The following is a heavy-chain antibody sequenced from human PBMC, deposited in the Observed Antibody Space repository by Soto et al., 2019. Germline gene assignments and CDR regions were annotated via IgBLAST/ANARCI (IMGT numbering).Heavy chain of an antibody. CDR3: ARGGYYDSSGYYAELPYYFDY. CDR2: ISAYNGNT. CDR1: GYTFTSYG. D-gene: IGHD3-22*01. V-gene: IGHV1-18*04. J-gene: IGHJ4*02. Sequence: GASVKVSCKTSGYTFTSYGMSWVRQAPGQGLEWMGWISAYNGNTNYAQKLQGRVTMTTDTSTSTAYMELRSLRSDDTAVYYCARGGYYDSSGYYAELPYYFDYWGQGTLVTVSS.